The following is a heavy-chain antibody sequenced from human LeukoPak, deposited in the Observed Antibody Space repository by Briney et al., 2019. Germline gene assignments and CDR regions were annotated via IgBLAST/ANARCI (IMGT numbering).Heavy chain of an antibody. J-gene: IGHJ4*02. Sequence: GGSLRLSCAASGFTFSSYAMSWVRQAPGKGLEWASAISGSGGSTYYADSVKGRFTISRDNSKNTLYLQMNSLRAEDTAVYYCAKAPPKPGSGSYYRLRALGYWGQGTLVTVSS. CDR1: GFTFSSYA. V-gene: IGHV3-23*01. CDR2: ISGSGGST. CDR3: AKAPPKPGSGSYYRLRALGY. D-gene: IGHD3-10*01.